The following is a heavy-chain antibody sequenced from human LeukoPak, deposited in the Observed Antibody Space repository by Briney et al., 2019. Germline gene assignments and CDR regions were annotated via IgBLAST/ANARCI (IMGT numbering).Heavy chain of an antibody. J-gene: IGHJ4*02. V-gene: IGHV3-15*01. Sequence: GGSLRLSCAASGFTFSNAWMSWLRQAPGKGLEWVGRIKSKTDGGTTDYAAPVKGRFTISRDDSKNTLYLQMNSLKTEDTAVYYCTTAFPGLLRYFDWLLTNPDYWGQGTLVTVSS. CDR3: TTAFPGLLRYFDWLLTNPDY. CDR2: IKSKTDGGTT. D-gene: IGHD3-9*01. CDR1: GFTFSNAW.